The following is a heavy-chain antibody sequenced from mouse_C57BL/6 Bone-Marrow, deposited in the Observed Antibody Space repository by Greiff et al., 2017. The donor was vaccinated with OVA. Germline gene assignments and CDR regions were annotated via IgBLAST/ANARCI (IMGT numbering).Heavy chain of an antibody. Sequence: VQLQQSGASVTLSCKASGYTFTDYEMHWVKQTPVHGLEWIGAIDPETGGTAYNQKFKGKAILTADKSSSTAYMELRSLTSEDSAVYYCTRGGDSSGSSYYFDYWGQGTTLTVSS. CDR3: TRGGDSSGSSYYFDY. J-gene: IGHJ2*01. CDR1: GYTFTDYE. CDR2: IDPETGGT. D-gene: IGHD3-2*02. V-gene: IGHV1-15*01.